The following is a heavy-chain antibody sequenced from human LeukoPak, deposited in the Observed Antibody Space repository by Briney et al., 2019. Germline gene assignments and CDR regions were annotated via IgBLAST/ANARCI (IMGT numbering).Heavy chain of an antibody. D-gene: IGHD3-9*01. CDR1: GGSISSSSYY. V-gene: IGHV4-39*01. CDR2: IYHSGSA. CDR3: ARQGYDILTGYYGVCDY. J-gene: IGHJ4*02. Sequence: PSETLSLTCTVSGGSISSSSYYWGWIRQPPGKGLEWIGSIYHSGSAYYNPSLKSRVTISVDTSKSQFSLKLSSVTAADTAVYYCARQGYDILTGYYGVCDYWGQGTLVTVSS.